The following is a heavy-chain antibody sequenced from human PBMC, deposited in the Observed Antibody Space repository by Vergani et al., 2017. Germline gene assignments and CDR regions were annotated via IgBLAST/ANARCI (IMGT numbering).Heavy chain of an antibody. V-gene: IGHV3-30*18. J-gene: IGHJ4*02. Sequence: QVQLVESGGDVVQPGRSLRLSCAASGFTFSNYGMHWVRQAPGKGLEWVAVISYDGSNKYYADSVKGRFTISRDNSKNTLYLQMNSLRAEDTAVYYCAKEEVRAFDYWGQGTLVTVSS. CDR2: ISYDGSNK. CDR3: AKEEVRAFDY. CDR1: GFTFSNYG.